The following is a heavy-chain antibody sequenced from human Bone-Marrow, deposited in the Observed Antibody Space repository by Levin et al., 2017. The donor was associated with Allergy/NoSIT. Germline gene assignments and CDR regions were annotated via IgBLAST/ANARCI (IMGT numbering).Heavy chain of an antibody. CDR1: GYTFPNFW. D-gene: IGHD2/OR15-2a*01. CDR3: ASPHTTTFSYEI. V-gene: IGHV5-10-1*01. Sequence: GESLKISCKGSGYTFPNFWISWVRQTPDKGLEWLGRIDPSDSYTNYSPSFQGHVTISTDKSLSTLYLHWNSLRASDTAIYYCASPHTTTFSYEIWGQGTMVTVSS. J-gene: IGHJ3*02. CDR2: IDPSDSYT.